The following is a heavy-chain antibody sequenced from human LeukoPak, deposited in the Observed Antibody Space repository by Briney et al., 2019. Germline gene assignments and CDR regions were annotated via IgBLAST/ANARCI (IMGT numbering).Heavy chain of an antibody. Sequence: SETLSLTFTVSGGSISSYYWSWIRQPPGKGLEWIGYIYYSGSTNYNPSLKSRVTISVDTSKNQFSLKLSSVTAGDTAVYYCARGLEGGDFWIHGYYMDVWGKGTAVRVSS. CDR3: ARGLEGGDFWIHGYYMDV. V-gene: IGHV4-59*12. D-gene: IGHD3-3*01. CDR1: GGSISSYY. J-gene: IGHJ6*03. CDR2: IYYSGST.